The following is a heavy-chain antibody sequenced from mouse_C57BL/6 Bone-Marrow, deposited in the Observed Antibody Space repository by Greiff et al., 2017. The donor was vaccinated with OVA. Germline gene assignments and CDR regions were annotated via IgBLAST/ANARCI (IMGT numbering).Heavy chain of an antibody. D-gene: IGHD2-3*01. Sequence: QVQLKESGPELVKPGASVKLSCKASGYTFTSYDITWVKQRPGQGLEWIGWIYPRDGSTKYNEKFKGKATLTVDTSSSTAYMELHSLTSEDSAVYFCANGWLLPPYYFDYWGQGTTLTVSS. V-gene: IGHV1-85*01. J-gene: IGHJ2*01. CDR1: GYTFTSYD. CDR2: IYPRDGST. CDR3: ANGWLLPPYYFDY.